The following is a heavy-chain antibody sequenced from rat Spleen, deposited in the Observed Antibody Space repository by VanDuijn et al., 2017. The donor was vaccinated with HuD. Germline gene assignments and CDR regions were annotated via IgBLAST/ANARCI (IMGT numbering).Heavy chain of an antibody. Sequence: EVQLVESGGGLVQPGRSLKLSCVASGFTFSSFPMAWVRQAPTKGLEWVATISTSGGSTYYRDSVKGRFTISRDNAKSTLYLQMNSLRSEDTATYYCTRVKVYYGLLNYVMDAWGQGASVTVSS. CDR1: GFTFSSFP. D-gene: IGHD1-6*01. CDR2: ISTSGGST. V-gene: IGHV5-46*01. J-gene: IGHJ4*01. CDR3: TRVKVYYGLLNYVMDA.